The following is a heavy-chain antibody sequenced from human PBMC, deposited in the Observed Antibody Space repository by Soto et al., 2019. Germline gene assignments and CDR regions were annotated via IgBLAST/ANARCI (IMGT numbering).Heavy chain of an antibody. J-gene: IGHJ6*02. D-gene: IGHD2-15*01. V-gene: IGHV3-30*03. CDR2: ISYHGNNK. CDR3: ARDYWDCSGGGCYPQQNYYFAMDV. CDR1: GFSFTNFG. Sequence: QVRLVESGGGVVQPGRSLRLSCAVPGFSFTNFGMHWVRQAPGKGLEWVAVISYHGNNKYYADSVKGRFTISRDSSKKTVDLQMTRLRAEDTAVYYCARDYWDCSGGGCYPQQNYYFAMDVWGQGTTVTVSS.